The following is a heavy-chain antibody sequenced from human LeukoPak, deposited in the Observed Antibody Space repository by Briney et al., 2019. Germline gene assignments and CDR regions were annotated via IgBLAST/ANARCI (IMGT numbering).Heavy chain of an antibody. CDR2: INHSGST. CDR1: GGSFSGYY. J-gene: IGHJ4*02. Sequence: SETLSLTCAVYGGSFSGYYWSWIRQPPGKGLEWIGEINHSGSTNYNPSLKSRVTISVDTSKNQFSLKLSSVTAADTAVYYCAREGGFDYWGQGTLVTVSS. CDR3: AREGGFDY. V-gene: IGHV4-34*01.